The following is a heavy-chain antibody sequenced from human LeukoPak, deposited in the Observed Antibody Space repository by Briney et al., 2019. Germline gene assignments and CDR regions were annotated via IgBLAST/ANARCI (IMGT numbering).Heavy chain of an antibody. J-gene: IGHJ4*02. CDR2: ISGSGGST. CDR3: AKALSGRIAVAANDY. Sequence: PGGSLRLSCAASGFTFSSYAMSWVRQAPGKGLEWVSAISGSGGSTYYADSVKGRFTISRDNSKNTLYLQMNSLRAEDTAVYYCAKALSGRIAVAANDYWGQGTLVTASS. D-gene: IGHD6-19*01. CDR1: GFTFSSYA. V-gene: IGHV3-23*01.